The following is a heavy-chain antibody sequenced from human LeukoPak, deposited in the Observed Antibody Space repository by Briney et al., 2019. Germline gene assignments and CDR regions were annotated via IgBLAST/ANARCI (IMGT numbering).Heavy chain of an antibody. CDR1: GFTFSSYW. Sequence: GGSLRLSCAASGFTFSSYWMSWVRQAPGKGLEWVANIKQDGSEKYYVDSVKGRFTISRDNAKNSLYLQMNSLRAEDTDVYYCARDLRGVVPAHWGQGTLVTVSS. CDR2: IKQDGSEK. J-gene: IGHJ4*02. D-gene: IGHD2-2*01. CDR3: ARDLRGVVPAH. V-gene: IGHV3-7*01.